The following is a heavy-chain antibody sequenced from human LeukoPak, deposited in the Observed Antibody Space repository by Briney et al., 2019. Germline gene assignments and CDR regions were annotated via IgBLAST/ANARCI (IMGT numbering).Heavy chain of an antibody. Sequence: GGSLRLSCADSGFTFSRYWMHWVRQTPGKGLVWVSCISADGSVTRYADSVKGRFTISRDNTKSTLYLQMHGLRAEDTAVYYCATAGGDGSRMGFDPWGQGTLVTVSS. CDR2: ISADGSVT. D-gene: IGHD2-15*01. CDR3: ATAGGDGSRMGFDP. V-gene: IGHV3-74*01. CDR1: GFTFSRYW. J-gene: IGHJ5*02.